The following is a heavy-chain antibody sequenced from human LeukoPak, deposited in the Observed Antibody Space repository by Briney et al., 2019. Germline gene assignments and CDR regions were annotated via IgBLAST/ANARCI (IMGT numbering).Heavy chain of an antibody. CDR3: ARGWDSSSSDAFDI. V-gene: IGHV4-4*07. D-gene: IGHD6-6*01. Sequence: SETLSLTCTVSGGSISSYYWSWIRQPAGKGLEWIGHIYTSGSTYHNPSLKSRVTMSVDTSKNQFSLKLSSVTAADTAVYYCARGWDSSSSDAFDIWGQGTMVTVSS. CDR2: IYTSGST. CDR1: GGSISSYY. J-gene: IGHJ3*02.